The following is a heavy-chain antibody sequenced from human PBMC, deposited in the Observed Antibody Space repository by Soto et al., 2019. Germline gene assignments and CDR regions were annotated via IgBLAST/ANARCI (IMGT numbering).Heavy chain of an antibody. Sequence: QLQLQESGPGLVKPSETLSLTCTVSGGSISSSSYYWGWIRQPPGKGLEWIGSIYYSGSTYYNPSLKSRVTISVDTSKNQFSLKLSSVTAADTAVYYCARLSRGGSYYSLFDYWGQGTLVTVSS. CDR2: IYYSGST. D-gene: IGHD1-26*01. J-gene: IGHJ4*02. CDR3: ARLSRGGSYYSLFDY. V-gene: IGHV4-39*01. CDR1: GGSISSSSYY.